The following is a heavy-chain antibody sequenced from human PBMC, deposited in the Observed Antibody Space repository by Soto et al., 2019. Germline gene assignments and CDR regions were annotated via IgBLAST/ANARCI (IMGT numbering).Heavy chain of an antibody. CDR2: IYHSGST. J-gene: IGHJ5*02. D-gene: IGHD3-3*01. CDR3: ALRRTFWSGTGGWFDP. Sequence: SETLSLTCAVSGGSISSSNWWSWVRQPPGKGLEWIGEIYHSGSTNYNPSLKSRVTISVDKSKNQISLKLSSVTAADTAVYYCALRRTFWSGTGGWFDPWGQGTLVTVSS. V-gene: IGHV4-4*02. CDR1: GGSISSSNW.